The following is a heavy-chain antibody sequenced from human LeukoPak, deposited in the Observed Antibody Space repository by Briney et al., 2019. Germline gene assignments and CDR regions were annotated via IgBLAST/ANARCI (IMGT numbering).Heavy chain of an antibody. J-gene: IGHJ5*02. CDR3: ARVRGVAATRWFDP. CDR1: GGSFSGYY. V-gene: IGHV4-34*01. D-gene: IGHD2-15*01. CDR2: INHSGST. Sequence: SETLSLTCAVYGGSFSGYYWSWIRQPPGKGLEWIGEINHSGSTNYNPSLKSRVTISVDTSKNQFSLKLSSVTAADTAVYYCARVRGVAATRWFDPWGQGTLVTVSS.